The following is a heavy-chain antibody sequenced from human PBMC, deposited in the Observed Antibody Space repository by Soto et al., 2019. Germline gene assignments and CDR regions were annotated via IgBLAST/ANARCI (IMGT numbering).Heavy chain of an antibody. CDR2: IYYSGST. V-gene: IGHV4-31*03. CDR3: ARGAILEWLSPNPYFDY. CDR1: GGSISSGGYY. Sequence: PSETLSLTCTVSGGSISSGGYYWSWIRQHPGKGLEWIGYIYYSGSTCYNPSLKSRVTISVDTSKNQFSLRLSSVTAADTAVYYCARGAILEWLSPNPYFDYWGQGTLVTVSS. J-gene: IGHJ4*02. D-gene: IGHD3-3*02.